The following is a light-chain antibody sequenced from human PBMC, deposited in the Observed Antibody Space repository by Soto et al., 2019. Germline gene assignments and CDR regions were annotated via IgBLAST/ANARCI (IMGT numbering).Light chain of an antibody. CDR2: AAS. J-gene: IGKJ4*01. CDR3: QQSYSTPLS. V-gene: IGKV1-39*01. Sequence: DIQMTQSPSSLSASVGDRVTITCRASQSISSYLNWYQQKPGKAPKLLIYAASRLQSRVPSRFSGSGSGTDFTLTISSLQPEDFATYYCQQSYSTPLSFGGGTKVEIK. CDR1: QSISSY.